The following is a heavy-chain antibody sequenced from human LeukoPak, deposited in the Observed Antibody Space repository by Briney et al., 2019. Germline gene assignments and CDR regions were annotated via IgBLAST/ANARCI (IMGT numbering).Heavy chain of an antibody. D-gene: IGHD3-22*01. CDR1: GGTLITHY. J-gene: IGHJ4*02. Sequence: SVTVSCKASGGTLITHYISWVRQAPGQGLEWMGRIVPMVGIANYAQKFQGRVTITADRSTNTAYMEVRSLKFEDTAVYYCARHSSRGHYYDFDSWGQGALVTVSA. V-gene: IGHV1-69*02. CDR2: IVPMVGIA. CDR3: ARHSSRGHYYDFDS.